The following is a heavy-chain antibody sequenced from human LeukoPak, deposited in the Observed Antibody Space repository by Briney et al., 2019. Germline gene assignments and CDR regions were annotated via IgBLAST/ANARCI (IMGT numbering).Heavy chain of an antibody. CDR2: IKQDGSEK. J-gene: IGHJ5*02. CDR3: ARDILRYGPNWFDP. Sequence: QPGGSLRLSCAASGFTFSSYWMSWVRQAPGKGLEWVANIKQDGSEKYYVDSVKGRFTISRDNAKNSLYLQMNSLRAEDTAVYYCARDILRYGPNWFDPWGQGTLVTVSS. CDR1: GFTFSSYW. D-gene: IGHD5-18*01. V-gene: IGHV3-7*01.